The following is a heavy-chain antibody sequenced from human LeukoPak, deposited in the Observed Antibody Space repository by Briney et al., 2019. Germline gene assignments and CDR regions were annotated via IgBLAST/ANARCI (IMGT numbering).Heavy chain of an antibody. Sequence: PGGSLRLSCAASGLTFGNYWMTWVRQAPGKGLEWVANIKQDGSEKYFVDSVKGRFTISRDNAKNSVYLQMNSLRAEDTAVYYCATPTAGTWHFDYWGQGTLVTVSS. CDR3: ATPTAGTWHFDY. D-gene: IGHD6-13*01. CDR1: GLTFGNYW. CDR2: IKQDGSEK. J-gene: IGHJ4*02. V-gene: IGHV3-7*01.